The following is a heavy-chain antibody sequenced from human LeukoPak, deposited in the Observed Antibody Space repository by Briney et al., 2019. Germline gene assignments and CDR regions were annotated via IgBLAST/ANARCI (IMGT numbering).Heavy chain of an antibody. CDR1: GFTVSSNY. CDR2: ISSSGSYR. Sequence: GGSLRLSCAASGFTVSSNYMNWVRQAPGKGLEWVSHISSSGSYRNYADSVKGRFTISRDNAKNSLYLQMNSLRADDTAVYYCARADSSSWFDYWGQGVLVTVSS. CDR3: ARADSSSWFDY. J-gene: IGHJ4*02. D-gene: IGHD6-13*01. V-gene: IGHV3-11*05.